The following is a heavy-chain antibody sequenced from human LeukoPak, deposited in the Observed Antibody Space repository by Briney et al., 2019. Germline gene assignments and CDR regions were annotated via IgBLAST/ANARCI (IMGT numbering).Heavy chain of an antibody. V-gene: IGHV3-11*04. CDR1: GFTFSDYD. D-gene: IGHD3-10*01. CDR3: ATAPVLTQIEY. CDR2: SGSNNSSM. Sequence: PGGSLRLSCVTSGFTFSDYDMNWIRQAPGRGLEWVSYSGSNNSSMYYADSVRGRFTISRANAKNSLYLEMNSLRAEDTAVYYCATAPVLTQIEYWGQGTLVTVSS. J-gene: IGHJ4*02.